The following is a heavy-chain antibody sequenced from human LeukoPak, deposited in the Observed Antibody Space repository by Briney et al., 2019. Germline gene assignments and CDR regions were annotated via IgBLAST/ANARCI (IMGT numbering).Heavy chain of an antibody. V-gene: IGHV3-48*03. J-gene: IGHJ4*02. CDR1: GFTFSSYE. Sequence: GSLRLSCAASGFTFSSYEMNWVRQAPGKGLEWVSYISSSGSTIYYADSVKGRLTISTDNAKNSLYLQMNSLRAEDTAVYYCARGMTTEAEGYFDYWGQGTLVTVSS. D-gene: IGHD4-17*01. CDR3: ARGMTTEAEGYFDY. CDR2: ISSSGSTI.